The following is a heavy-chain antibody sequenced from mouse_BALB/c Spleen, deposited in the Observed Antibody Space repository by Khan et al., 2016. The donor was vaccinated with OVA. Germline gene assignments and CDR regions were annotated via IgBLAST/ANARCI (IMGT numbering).Heavy chain of an antibody. CDR3: AAAYYRNYFDY. CDR1: GFTFTSYG. J-gene: IGHJ2*01. Sequence: VRLQQSGAELGRPGSSVKLSCKTSGFTFTSYGIKWVKQRPGQGLEWIGYIYPGNGYTVYTAKFQGKATLTSDTSSSTAYMQLTSLTSEDSAIYFCAAAYYRNYFDYWGQGTTLTVSS. CDR2: IYPGNGYT. D-gene: IGHD2-14*01. V-gene: IGHV1S134*01.